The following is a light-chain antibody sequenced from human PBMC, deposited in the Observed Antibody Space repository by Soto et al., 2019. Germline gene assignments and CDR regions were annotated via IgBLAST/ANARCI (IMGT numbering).Light chain of an antibody. Sequence: DIVMTQSPDSLAVSLGERATINCKSSQSVLYTSNNKNYLAWYQHKPGQPPKLLIYWASTRESGVPDRFSGSGSGTDFALPISSLQAEDVAVYYCQQYYSSVLTFGGGTKVDLK. CDR1: QSVLYTSNNKNY. CDR3: QQYYSSVLT. CDR2: WAS. J-gene: IGKJ4*01. V-gene: IGKV4-1*01.